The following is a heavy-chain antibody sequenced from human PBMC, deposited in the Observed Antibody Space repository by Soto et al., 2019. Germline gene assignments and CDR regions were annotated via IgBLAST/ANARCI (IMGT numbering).Heavy chain of an antibody. V-gene: IGHV4-34*01. J-gene: IGHJ6*02. Sequence: SETLSLTCAVYGGSFSGYYWSWIRQPPGKGLEWIGEINHSGSTNYNPSLKSRVTISVDTSKNQFSLKLSSVTAADTAVYYCARGGIRVGMDVWGQGTTVTVS. CDR1: GGSFSGYY. D-gene: IGHD2-15*01. CDR2: INHSGST. CDR3: ARGGIRVGMDV.